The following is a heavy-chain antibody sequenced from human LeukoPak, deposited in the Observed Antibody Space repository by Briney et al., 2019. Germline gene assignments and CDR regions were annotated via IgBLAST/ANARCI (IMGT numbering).Heavy chain of an antibody. Sequence: GGSLSLSCAASGFTFSSFAMTWVRQAPGKGLEWVSAIVGGGDPTHYADSVRGRFTISRDNSKNTLNLQMNSLRAEDTAVYYCARSRDGYNILDYWGQGTLVTVSS. CDR2: IVGGGDPT. J-gene: IGHJ4*02. D-gene: IGHD5-24*01. CDR3: ARSRDGYNILDY. V-gene: IGHV3-23*01. CDR1: GFTFSSFA.